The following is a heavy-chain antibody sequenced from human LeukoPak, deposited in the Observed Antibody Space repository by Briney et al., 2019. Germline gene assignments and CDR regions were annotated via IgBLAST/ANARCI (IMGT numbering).Heavy chain of an antibody. CDR3: ARDSRSSSGGDS. J-gene: IGHJ4*02. CDR1: GLTVSSNY. V-gene: IGHV3-66*02. Sequence: PGGSLRLSCAPSGLTVSSNYVSWVRQAPGRGLEWVSVIYSGGSTYYAGSVKGRFTISRDNSKHPLYFQMNSLRAEDTAVYYGARDSRSSSGGDSWGQGTLVTVSS. CDR2: IYSGGST. D-gene: IGHD6-6*01.